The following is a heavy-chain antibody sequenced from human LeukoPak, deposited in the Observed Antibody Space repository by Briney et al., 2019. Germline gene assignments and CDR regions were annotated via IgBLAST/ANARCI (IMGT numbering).Heavy chain of an antibody. Sequence: SETLSLTCTVSGYSISSGYYWGWIRQPPGKGLEWIGSIYYSGSTYYNPSLKSRVTISVDTSKNQFSLKLSSVTAADTAVYYCARHPTYGDGYNYYYYYYMDVWGKGTTVTISS. CDR1: GYSISSGYY. CDR2: IYYSGST. J-gene: IGHJ6*03. CDR3: ARHPTYGDGYNYYYYYYMDV. D-gene: IGHD5-24*01. V-gene: IGHV4-38-2*02.